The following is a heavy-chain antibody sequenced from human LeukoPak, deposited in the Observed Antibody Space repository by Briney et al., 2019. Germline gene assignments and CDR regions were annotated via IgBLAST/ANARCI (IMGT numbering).Heavy chain of an antibody. D-gene: IGHD3-22*01. Sequence: VXXSCKAXXXXXXXXXMHXXRXAXGXXLXXMXRINPNSGGTNYAQKFQGRVTMTRDTSISTAYMELSRLRSDDTAVYYCARGRGYDSSGYYVWGQGTLVTVSS. J-gene: IGHJ4*02. CDR1: XXXXXXXX. V-gene: IGHV1-2*06. CDR3: ARGRGYDSSGYYV. CDR2: INPNSGGT.